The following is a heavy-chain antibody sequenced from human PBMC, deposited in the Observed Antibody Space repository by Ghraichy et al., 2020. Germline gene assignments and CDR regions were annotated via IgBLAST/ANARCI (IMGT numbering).Heavy chain of an antibody. CDR1: GITFKKYV. J-gene: IGHJ3*02. D-gene: IGHD2-15*01. CDR2: IGGSGGST. CDR3: AKDYSRVDAFDT. Sequence: GGSLRLSCAASGITFKKYVMTWVRQAPGKRLEWVSSIGGSGGSTYYADSVKGRFTISRDNSKNTLYLQMSSLRADDTAIYYCAKDYSRVDAFDTWGHGTLVTVSS. V-gene: IGHV3-23*01.